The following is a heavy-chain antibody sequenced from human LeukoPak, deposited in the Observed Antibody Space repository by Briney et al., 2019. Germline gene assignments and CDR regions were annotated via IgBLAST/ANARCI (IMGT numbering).Heavy chain of an antibody. V-gene: IGHV1-69*13. J-gene: IGHJ3*02. D-gene: IGHD1-1*01. CDR2: IIPIFGTA. CDR3: ARAKNWNDGEAFDI. Sequence: SVNVSCKASGGTFSSYAISWVRHAPGQGLEWMGGIIPIFGTANYAQKFQGRVTITADESTSTAYMELSSLRSEDTAVSYCARAKNWNDGEAFDIWGQGTMVTVSS. CDR1: GGTFSSYA.